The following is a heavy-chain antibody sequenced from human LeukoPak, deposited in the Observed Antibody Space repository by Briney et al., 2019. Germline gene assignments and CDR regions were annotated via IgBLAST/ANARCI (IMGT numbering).Heavy chain of an antibody. J-gene: IGHJ4*02. CDR1: GYTFTSYG. CDR2: VSTYNGNT. V-gene: IGHV1-18*01. D-gene: IGHD1-26*01. Sequence: ASVKVSCKASGYTFTSYGISWVRQAPGQGLEWMGWVSTYNGNTRYAQNLQGRVTTTTDTSTSTAYMELRSLRSDDTAMYYCARQSTGSYYSPIDYWGQGTLVTVSS. CDR3: ARQSTGSYYSPIDY.